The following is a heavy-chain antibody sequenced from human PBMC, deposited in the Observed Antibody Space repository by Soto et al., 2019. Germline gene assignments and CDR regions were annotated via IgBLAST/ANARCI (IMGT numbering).Heavy chain of an antibody. CDR3: ARLRMVPLDGWDAFDI. CDR2: FYYSGST. D-gene: IGHD6-19*01. J-gene: IGHJ3*02. V-gene: IGHV4-59*02. CDR1: GGSVSNNY. Sequence: KTSETLSLTCTVSGGSVSNNYWTWIRQPPGKGLEWIGYFYYSGSTNYNPSLESRVTMSVDTSKNQFSLKLSSVTAADTAVYYCARLRMVPLDGWDAFDIWGQGTMVTVSS.